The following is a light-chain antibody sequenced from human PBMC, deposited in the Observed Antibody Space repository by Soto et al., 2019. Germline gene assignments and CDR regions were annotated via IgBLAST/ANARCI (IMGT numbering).Light chain of an antibody. CDR1: QSVDIS. V-gene: IGKV3-15*01. Sequence: DIVMTQSPATLSVSPGERATLSGRASQSVDISLAWYQQKPGQAPRLLIYGASTRATGIPARFSGSGSGTEFTLTISSLQSEDFAVYFCQQYHKWPPYTFGQGTKLEIK. CDR2: GAS. CDR3: QQYHKWPPYT. J-gene: IGKJ2*01.